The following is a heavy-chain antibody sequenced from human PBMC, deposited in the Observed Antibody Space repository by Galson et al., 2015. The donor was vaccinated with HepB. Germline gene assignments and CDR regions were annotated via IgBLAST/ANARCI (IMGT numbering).Heavy chain of an antibody. CDR1: GFTFSSYA. CDR3: AKDIYRSGGSCYSY. V-gene: IGHV3-30*04. D-gene: IGHD2-15*01. CDR2: ISYDGSNK. Sequence: SLRLSCAASGFTFSSYAMHWVRQAPGKGLEWVAVISYDGSNKYYADSVKGRFTISRDNSKNTLYLQMNSLRAEDTALYYCAKDIYRSGGSCYSYWGQGTLVTVSS. J-gene: IGHJ4*02.